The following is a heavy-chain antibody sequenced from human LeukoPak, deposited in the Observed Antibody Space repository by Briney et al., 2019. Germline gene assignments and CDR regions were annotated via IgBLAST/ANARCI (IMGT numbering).Heavy chain of an antibody. V-gene: IGHV3-23*01. Sequence: PGGSLRLSCAASGFTFSTYAINWVRQAPGKGLQWVSGISGGGDKAYYADSVNGRFTISRDNSKSTVSLQMSSLRAEDTALYYCVKDLALAGTGGGFDVWGRGTRVAVSS. D-gene: IGHD6-19*01. CDR1: GFTFSTYA. CDR3: VKDLALAGTGGGFDV. J-gene: IGHJ3*01. CDR2: ISGGGDKA.